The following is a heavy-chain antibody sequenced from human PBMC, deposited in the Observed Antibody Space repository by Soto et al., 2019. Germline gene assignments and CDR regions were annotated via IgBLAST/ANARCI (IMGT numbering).Heavy chain of an antibody. Sequence: QVQLVESGGGVVQPGRSLRLSCAASGFTFSSYGMYWVRQAPGKGLEWVAVIWYDGSNKYYADSVKGRFTISRDNSKNTLYRLRNSLRAEDTGVYYCARDGWGILGVTGGDYWGRGTLVTVSS. CDR1: GFTFSSYG. CDR2: IWYDGSNK. CDR3: ARDGWGILGVTGGDY. J-gene: IGHJ4*02. D-gene: IGHD1-26*01. V-gene: IGHV3-33*01.